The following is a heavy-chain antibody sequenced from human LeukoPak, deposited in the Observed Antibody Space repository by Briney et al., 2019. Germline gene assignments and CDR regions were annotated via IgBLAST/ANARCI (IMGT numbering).Heavy chain of an antibody. J-gene: IGHJ4*02. CDR2: IKSDGSST. Sequence: PGGSLRLSCAASGFTFSSYWMHWVRQAPGKGLVCVSRIKSDGSSTSYADSVKGRFTISRDDAKNTLYLQMNGLRAEDTAVYYCARAYNSHFDDWGQGALVTVSS. D-gene: IGHD1-1*01. CDR1: GFTFSSYW. CDR3: ARAYNSHFDD. V-gene: IGHV3-74*01.